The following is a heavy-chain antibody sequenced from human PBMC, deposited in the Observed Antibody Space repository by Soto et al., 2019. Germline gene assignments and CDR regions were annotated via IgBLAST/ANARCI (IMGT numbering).Heavy chain of an antibody. CDR2: ISSSSSYI. CDR3: ASAIHHHAFDI. CDR1: GFTFSSYS. Sequence: GGSLRLSCAASGFTFSSYSMNWVRQAPGKGLEWVSSISSSSSYIYYADSVKGRFTISRDNAKNSLYLQMNSPRAEDTAVYYCASAIHHHAFDIWGQGTMVTVSS. V-gene: IGHV3-21*01. D-gene: IGHD5-18*01. J-gene: IGHJ3*02.